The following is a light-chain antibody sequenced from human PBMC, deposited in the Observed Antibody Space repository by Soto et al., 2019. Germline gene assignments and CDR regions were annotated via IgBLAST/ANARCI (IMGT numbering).Light chain of an antibody. CDR3: HQMRT. CDR1: QTISTW. CDR2: DAS. Sequence: DIQMTQSPSTLSASGRDIVNITCRASQTISTWLAWYQQKPGKAPKFLTYDASTLESGVPSRFSGSGFRTGFSLINTRQQPDDFCRYYCHQMRTFGEGTKVDIK. V-gene: IGKV1-5*01. J-gene: IGKJ4*01.